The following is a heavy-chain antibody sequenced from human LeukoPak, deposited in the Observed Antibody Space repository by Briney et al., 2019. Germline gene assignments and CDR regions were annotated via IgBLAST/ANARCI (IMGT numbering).Heavy chain of an antibody. J-gene: IGHJ5*02. CDR2: MNPNSGNT. Sequence: ASVKVSCKASGYTFTSYDINWVRQATGQGLEWMGWMNPNSGNTGYAQKFQGRVTMTRNTSISTAYMELSSLRSEDTAVYYCARDSITIFGVVIRSGWFDPWGQGTLVTVSS. CDR3: ARDSITIFGVVIRSGWFDP. CDR1: GYTFTSYD. D-gene: IGHD3-3*01. V-gene: IGHV1-8*01.